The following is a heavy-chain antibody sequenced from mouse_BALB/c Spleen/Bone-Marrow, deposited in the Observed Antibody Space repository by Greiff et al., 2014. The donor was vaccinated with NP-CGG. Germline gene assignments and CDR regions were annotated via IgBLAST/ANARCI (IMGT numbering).Heavy chain of an antibody. J-gene: IGHJ4*01. CDR3: VRRRNHIVNYAMAY. Sequence: LVKTGASVKISCKASGYSFTGYYMHWVKQSHGKSLEWIGYISCYNGATSYNQNFKGKATFTVDTSSSTAYMQFNSLTSEDYDVYYYVRRRNHIVNYAMAYWGQGTTVTVSA. CDR1: GYSFTGYY. CDR2: ISCYNGAT. V-gene: IGHV1S34*01.